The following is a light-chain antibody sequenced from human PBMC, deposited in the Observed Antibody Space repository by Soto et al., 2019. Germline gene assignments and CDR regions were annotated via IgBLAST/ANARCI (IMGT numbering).Light chain of an antibody. Sequence: DIVLTQSPGTLSLSPGERATLSCRASQSVSSSYFAWYQQKPGQAPRLLIYAASRRASGIPDRFSGSGSGTDCTLTIDRLEPEDFAVYYCQQYGALPYTFGQGTKLEIK. CDR2: AAS. CDR1: QSVSSSY. CDR3: QQYGALPYT. V-gene: IGKV3-20*01. J-gene: IGKJ2*01.